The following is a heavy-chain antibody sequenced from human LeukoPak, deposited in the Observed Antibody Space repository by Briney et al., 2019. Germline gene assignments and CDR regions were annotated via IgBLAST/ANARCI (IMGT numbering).Heavy chain of an antibody. V-gene: IGHV3-15*01. CDR1: GFTSSNAW. CDR3: TFRSSSSGYFDY. CDR2: IKSKTDGGTT. Sequence: PGGSLRLSCAASGFTSSNAWMSWVRQAPGKGLEWVGRIKSKTDGGTTDYAALVKGRFTISRDDSKNTLYLQMNSLKTEDTAVYYCTFRSSSSGYFDYWGQGTLVTVSS. D-gene: IGHD6-6*01. J-gene: IGHJ4*02.